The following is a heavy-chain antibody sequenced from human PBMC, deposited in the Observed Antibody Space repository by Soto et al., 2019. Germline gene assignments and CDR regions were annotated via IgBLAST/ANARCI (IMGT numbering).Heavy chain of an antibody. Sequence: SQTLSLTCAISGDSVSSYSPAWNWIRQSPSRDLEWLGRTYYRSEWYNAFAISVKSRITINPDTSKNQFSLQLNSVPPEVPAMYYCARTSTTGAFDPWCEGTLVTVSS. CDR3: ARTSTTGAFDP. V-gene: IGHV6-1*01. D-gene: IGHD1-1*01. J-gene: IGHJ5*02. CDR2: TYYRSEWYN. CDR1: GDSVSSYSPA.